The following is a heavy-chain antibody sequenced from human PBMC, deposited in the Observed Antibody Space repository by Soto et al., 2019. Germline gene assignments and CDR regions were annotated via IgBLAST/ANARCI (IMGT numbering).Heavy chain of an antibody. J-gene: IGHJ4*02. V-gene: IGHV3-33*01. CDR3: ARGDLRTDFWSGYYYPYFDY. CDR1: GFTFSSYG. CDR2: IWYDGSNK. Sequence: GWSLRLSCAASGFTFSSYGMHWVRQAPGKGLEWVAVIWYDGSNKYYADSVKGRFTISRDNSKNTLYLQMNSLRAEDTAVYYCARGDLRTDFWSGYYYPYFDYWGQGTLVTVSS. D-gene: IGHD3-3*01.